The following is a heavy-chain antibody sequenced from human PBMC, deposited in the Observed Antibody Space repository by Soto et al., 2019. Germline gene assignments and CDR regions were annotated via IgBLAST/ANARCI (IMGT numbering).Heavy chain of an antibody. CDR1: GFTFSSFA. Sequence: QEILVESGGGVVQSGTSLRLSCAASGFTFSSFAMHWFRQAPGKGLEGVSVISFNGLSQFYADSVRGRVTVSRDNSKNTLYLQLDSLRPDDTGVYSCARGGRGLRGAFDVWGQGTEVSVS. J-gene: IGHJ3*01. V-gene: IGHV3-30*04. CDR3: ARGGRGLRGAFDV. CDR2: ISFNGLSQ. D-gene: IGHD3-16*01.